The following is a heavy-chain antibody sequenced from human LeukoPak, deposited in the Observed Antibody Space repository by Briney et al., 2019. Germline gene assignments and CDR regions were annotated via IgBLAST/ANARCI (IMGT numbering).Heavy chain of an antibody. Sequence: EGSLRLSCAASGFTFSSYSMNWVRQAPGKGLEWVSSISSSSSYIYYADSVKGRFTISRDNAKNSLYLQMNSLRAEDTAVYYCARDGSGSYYIDYWGQGTLVTVSS. V-gene: IGHV3-21*01. CDR2: ISSSSSYI. J-gene: IGHJ4*02. CDR1: GFTFSSYS. CDR3: ARDGSGSYYIDY. D-gene: IGHD1-26*01.